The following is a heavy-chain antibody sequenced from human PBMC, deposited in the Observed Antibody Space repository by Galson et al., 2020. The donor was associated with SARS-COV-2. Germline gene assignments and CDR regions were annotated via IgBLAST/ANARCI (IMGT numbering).Heavy chain of an antibody. Sequence: GESLKISCAASGFTFSSYAMHWVRQAPGKGLEWVAVKSYDGSNKYYADSVKGRFTLSRDNSKNTLYLQMNSLRAEDTAVYYCARSGRGSYQNWFDPWGQGTLVTVSS. CDR3: ARSGRGSYQNWFDP. CDR2: KSYDGSNK. J-gene: IGHJ5*02. CDR1: GFTFSSYA. V-gene: IGHV3-30*04. D-gene: IGHD1-26*01.